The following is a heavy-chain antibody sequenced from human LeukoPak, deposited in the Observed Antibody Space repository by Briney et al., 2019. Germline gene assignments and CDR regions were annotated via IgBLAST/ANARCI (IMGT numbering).Heavy chain of an antibody. CDR2: IYYSGST. CDR3: ARGNYDSSGYYFGY. Sequence: SETLSLTCTVSGGSISSYYWSWIRQPPGKGLEWIGYIYYSGSTYYNPSLKSRVTISLDTSKNQFSLKLSSVTAADTAVYYCARGNYDSSGYYFGYWGQGTLVTVSS. D-gene: IGHD3-22*01. V-gene: IGHV4-59*08. CDR1: GGSISSYY. J-gene: IGHJ4*02.